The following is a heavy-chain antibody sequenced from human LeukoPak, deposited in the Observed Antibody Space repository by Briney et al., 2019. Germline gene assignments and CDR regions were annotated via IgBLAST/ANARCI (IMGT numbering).Heavy chain of an antibody. CDR1: GFTFSSYW. D-gene: IGHD4-17*01. V-gene: IGHV3-74*01. J-gene: IGHJ4*02. CDR2: INADGDTT. CDR3: AKGHSDYGTGFDG. Sequence: GGSLRLSCVASGFTFSSYWMHWVRQAPGKGLVWVSRINADGDTTRYPDSVKGRFTISRDNAKNTLYLQMNSLIADDTAVYYCAKGHSDYGTGFDGWGQGTLVTVSS.